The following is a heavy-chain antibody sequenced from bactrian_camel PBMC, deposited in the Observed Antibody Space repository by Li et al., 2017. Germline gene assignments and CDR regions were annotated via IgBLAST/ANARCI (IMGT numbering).Heavy chain of an antibody. V-gene: IGHV3S6*01. CDR2: IYSDGSNT. J-gene: IGHJ4*01. CDR3: KTDLRGRWYWCQGNH. CDR1: GTISSNYC. D-gene: IGHD6*01. Sequence: QLVESGGGLVQPGGSLRLSCAASGTISSNYCIIWFRQAPGKGLEWVSSIYSDGSNTYYADSVKARFTISQDNAKNTLYLQMNTLKPEDTAKYYCKTDLRGRWYWCQGNHWDQGTQVTVS.